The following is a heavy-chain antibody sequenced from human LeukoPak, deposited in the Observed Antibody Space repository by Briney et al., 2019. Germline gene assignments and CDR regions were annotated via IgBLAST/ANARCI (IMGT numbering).Heavy chain of an antibody. CDR3: ARGDPADFDY. Sequence: SQTLSLTCSVSGGSISSSGHYWSWIRQHPGMGPEWIGYIYYGGGTYYNPSLKSRVTISLDTSKNQFTLKVRSVTAADTAVYYCARGDPADFDYWGQGALVTVSS. V-gene: IGHV4-31*03. CDR2: IYYGGGT. D-gene: IGHD2-21*01. CDR1: GGSISSSGHY. J-gene: IGHJ4*02.